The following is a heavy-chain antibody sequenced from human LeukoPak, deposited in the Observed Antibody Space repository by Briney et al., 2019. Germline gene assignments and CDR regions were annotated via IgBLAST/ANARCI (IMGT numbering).Heavy chain of an antibody. J-gene: IGHJ4*02. CDR1: GFTFSFYT. CDR3: ARVPYGGDSGADY. CDR2: INGSSSYI. V-gene: IGHV3-21*01. D-gene: IGHD4-23*01. Sequence: GGSLRLSCAASGFTFSFYTMNWVRQAPGKGLEWVSSINGSSSYIYYADSVKGRFTISRDNAKTSLYLQMNSLRAEDTAVYYCARVPYGGDSGADYRGQGTLVTVSP.